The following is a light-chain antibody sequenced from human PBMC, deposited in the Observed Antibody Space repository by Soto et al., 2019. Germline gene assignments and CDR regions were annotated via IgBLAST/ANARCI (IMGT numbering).Light chain of an antibody. J-gene: IGLJ1*01. CDR2: EVT. V-gene: IGLV2-14*01. Sequence: QSVLTQPASVSGSPGQSITISCTGTSSDIDTYNYVSWYQQHPGKAPKLIIYEVTNRPSGVSNRFSGSKSGDTASLTISGLRAEDEADYYCSSYTSSTDYVFGPGTKVTV. CDR1: SSDIDTYNY. CDR3: SSYTSSTDYV.